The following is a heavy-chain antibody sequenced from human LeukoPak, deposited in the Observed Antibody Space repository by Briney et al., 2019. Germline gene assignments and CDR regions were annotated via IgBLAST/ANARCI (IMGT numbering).Heavy chain of an antibody. CDR3: ARGGAYYDFWSGYYNPDY. V-gene: IGHV3-30-3*01. Sequence: GGSLRLSCAASGFTFSSYAMHWVRQAPGKGLEWVAVISYDGSNKYYADSVKGRFTISRDNSKNTLYLQMNSLRAEDTAVYYCARGGAYYDFWSGYYNPDYWGQGALVTVSS. CDR2: ISYDGSNK. J-gene: IGHJ4*02. D-gene: IGHD3-3*01. CDR1: GFTFSSYA.